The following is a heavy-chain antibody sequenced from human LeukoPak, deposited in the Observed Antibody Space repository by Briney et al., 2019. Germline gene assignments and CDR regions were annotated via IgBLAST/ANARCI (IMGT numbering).Heavy chain of an antibody. CDR3: ASLDSSGYRNFDY. Sequence: SETLSLTCTVSGGSISSSNYYWGWIRQPPGKGLEWIGTIYYSGSTYYNPSLKSRVTISVDTSKNQFSLKLSSVTAADTAVYYCASLDSSGYRNFDYWGQGTLVTVSS. CDR1: GGSISSSNYY. CDR2: IYYSGST. J-gene: IGHJ4*02. D-gene: IGHD3-22*01. V-gene: IGHV4-39*07.